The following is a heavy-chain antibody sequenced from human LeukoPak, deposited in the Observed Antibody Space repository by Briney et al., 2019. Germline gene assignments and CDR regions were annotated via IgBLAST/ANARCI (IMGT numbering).Heavy chain of an antibody. Sequence: VASVKVSCKASGGTFSSYAISWVRQAPGQGLEWMGGIIPIFGTANYAQKFQGRVTITADESTSTAYMELSSLRSEDTAVYYCARGYDFWSGLNWFDPWGQGTLVTVSS. V-gene: IGHV1-69*01. CDR1: GGTFSSYA. CDR3: ARGYDFWSGLNWFDP. CDR2: IIPIFGTA. J-gene: IGHJ5*02. D-gene: IGHD3-3*01.